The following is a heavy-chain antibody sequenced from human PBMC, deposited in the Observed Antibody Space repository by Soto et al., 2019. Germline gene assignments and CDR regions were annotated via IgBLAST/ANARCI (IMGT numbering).Heavy chain of an antibody. CDR3: SRSIEGMGYFQH. CDR1: GYTFTSYA. J-gene: IGHJ1*01. D-gene: IGHD6-13*01. V-gene: IGHV1-3*01. CDR2: INAGNGNT. Sequence: QVQLVQSGAEVKKPGASVKVSCKASGYTFTSYAMHWVRQAPGQRLEWMGWINAGNGNTKYSQKFQGRVTITRDTSASTAYMHPRSLRSEDTAVYYCSRSIEGMGYFQHWGQGTLVTVSS.